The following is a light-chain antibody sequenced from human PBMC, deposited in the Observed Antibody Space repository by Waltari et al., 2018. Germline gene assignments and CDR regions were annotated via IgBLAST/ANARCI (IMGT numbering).Light chain of an antibody. CDR3: QQRRNWPLT. Sequence: EIVLTQSPATLSLSVGEKATLSCRASHSVDWYLAWYQQKPGQAPRLLIYDVSNRATGIPARFSGSGSDTDFTLTISSLEPEDFAVYFCQQRRNWPLTCGGGTKVEIK. J-gene: IGKJ4*01. V-gene: IGKV3-11*01. CDR1: HSVDWY. CDR2: DVS.